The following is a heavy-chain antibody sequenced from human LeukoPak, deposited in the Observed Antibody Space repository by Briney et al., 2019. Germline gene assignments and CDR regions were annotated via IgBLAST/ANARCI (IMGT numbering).Heavy chain of an antibody. CDR3: ARASPTTVTTYYYGMDV. CDR2: INTNTGNP. Sequence: GASVKVSCKASGYTFTSYYMHWVRQAPGQGLEWMGWINTNTGNPTYAQGFTGRFVFSLDTSVSTAYLQISSLKAEDTAVYYCARASPTTVTTYYYGMDVWGQGTTVTVSS. J-gene: IGHJ6*02. CDR1: GYTFTSYY. V-gene: IGHV7-4-1*02. D-gene: IGHD4-17*01.